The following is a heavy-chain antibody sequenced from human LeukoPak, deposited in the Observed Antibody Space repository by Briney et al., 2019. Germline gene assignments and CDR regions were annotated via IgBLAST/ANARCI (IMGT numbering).Heavy chain of an antibody. V-gene: IGHV2-5*02. J-gene: IGHJ3*02. CDR2: IYWDGDK. D-gene: IGHD6-19*01. Sequence: SGPTLVKPTQTLTLTCTFSGFSLSTSGVGVGWIRQPPGKALEWLALIYWDGDKRYSPSLKSRLTITKDTSKNQVVLTMTNMDPVDTATYYCAHRLTSSSGWELDAFDIWGQGTMVTVSS. CDR1: GFSLSTSGVG. CDR3: AHRLTSSSGWELDAFDI.